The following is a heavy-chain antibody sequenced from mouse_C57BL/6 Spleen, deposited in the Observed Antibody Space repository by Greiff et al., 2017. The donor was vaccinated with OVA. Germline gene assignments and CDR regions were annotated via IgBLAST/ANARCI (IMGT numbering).Heavy chain of an antibody. CDR3: ARDSSGYGAMDY. J-gene: IGHJ4*01. Sequence: QVQLQQSGPELVKPGASVKISCKASGYAFSSSWMNWVKQRPGKGLEWIGRIYPGDGDTNYNGKFKGKATLTADKSSSTAYMQLSSLTSEDSAVYFCARDSSGYGAMDYWGQGTSVTVSS. V-gene: IGHV1-82*01. CDR1: GYAFSSSW. D-gene: IGHD3-2*02. CDR2: IYPGDGDT.